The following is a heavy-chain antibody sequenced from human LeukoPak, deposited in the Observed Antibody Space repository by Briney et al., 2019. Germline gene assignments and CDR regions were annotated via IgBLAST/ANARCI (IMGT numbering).Heavy chain of an antibody. V-gene: IGHV1-69*13. CDR1: GGTFSSYA. CDR2: IIPIFGTA. CDR3: ARGHYGGTRFDY. J-gene: IGHJ4*02. Sequence: ASVKVSCKASGGTFSSYAISWVRQAPGQGLEWMGGIIPIFGTANYAQKFQGRVTITADESTSTAYMELSSLRSEDTAVYYCARGHYGGTRFDYWGQGTLVTVSS. D-gene: IGHD4-23*01.